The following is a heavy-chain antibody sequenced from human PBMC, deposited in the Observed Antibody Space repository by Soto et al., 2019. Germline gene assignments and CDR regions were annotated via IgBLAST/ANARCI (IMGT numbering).Heavy chain of an antibody. CDR2: ISSSSSYI. CDR3: AREYCSCGSCSRGVMAF. V-gene: IGHV3-21*01. D-gene: IGHD2-15*01. J-gene: IGHJ6*02. CDR1: GLTFSSYS. Sequence: GGSLRHSCAASGLTFSSYSMNWVRQAPGKGLEWVSSISSSSSYIYYADSVKGRFTISRDNAKNSLYLQMNSLRAEDTAVYYCAREYCSCGSCSRGVMAFWAQGSTVIVS.